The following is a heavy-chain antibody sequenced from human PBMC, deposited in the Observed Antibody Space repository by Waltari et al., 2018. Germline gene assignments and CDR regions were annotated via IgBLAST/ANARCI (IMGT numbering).Heavy chain of an antibody. CDR2: ISYDGSNK. CDR1: GFTFSSYG. CDR3: AKDPVKRDYPHAYYFDY. Sequence: QVQLVESGGGVVQPGRSLRLSCAASGFTFSSYGMHWVRQAPGKGLEWVAVISYDGSNKNYADSVKGRFTISRDNSKNTLYLQMNSLRAEDTAVYYCAKDPVKRDYPHAYYFDYWGQGTLVTVSS. V-gene: IGHV3-30*18. D-gene: IGHD4-17*01. J-gene: IGHJ4*02.